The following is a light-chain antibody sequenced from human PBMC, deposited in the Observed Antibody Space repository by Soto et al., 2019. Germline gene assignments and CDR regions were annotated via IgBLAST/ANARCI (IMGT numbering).Light chain of an antibody. CDR3: QQYGDSPLT. V-gene: IGKV3-20*01. Sequence: EIALTQSPGTLSLSPWEIGTLSCRASQSVSSGYLAWFQQKPRQAPRLLIYGASSRATGMPDRFSGSVSGTDFTLTITRLEPEDFAVYYCQQYGDSPLTFGGGTKVEIK. CDR2: GAS. CDR1: QSVSSGY. J-gene: IGKJ4*01.